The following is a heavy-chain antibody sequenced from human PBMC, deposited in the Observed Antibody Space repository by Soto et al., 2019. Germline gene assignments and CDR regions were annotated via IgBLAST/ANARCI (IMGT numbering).Heavy chain of an antibody. D-gene: IGHD5-12*01. J-gene: IGHJ4*02. CDR1: GFTFSNYA. V-gene: IGHV3-30*18. CDR3: AKGTLALRSFVY. Sequence: QVQLVDSGGDMVQPGMSLRLSCAASGFTFSNYAMYWVRQAPGKGLEWVAVISSDGNRKYYADSVKGRFTISRDNSKNTLYLLMNSLTTEDTAVYYCAKGTLALRSFVYWGQGTLVTVAS. CDR2: ISSDGNRK.